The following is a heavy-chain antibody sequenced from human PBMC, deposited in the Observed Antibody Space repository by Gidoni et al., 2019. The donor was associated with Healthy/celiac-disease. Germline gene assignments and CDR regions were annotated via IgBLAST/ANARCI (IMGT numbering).Heavy chain of an antibody. Sequence: EVQLVESGGGLVQPGGSLRSSCEAYGFTFSRYSMHWVRQAPGKGLEWVSYISSSSITKYYADSVKGRFTISRDNAKNSLYLQMNSLRAEDTAVYYCAREPIVVVTAALGSAFDIWGQGTMVTVSS. CDR3: AREPIVVVTAALGSAFDI. V-gene: IGHV3-48*01. D-gene: IGHD2-21*02. CDR1: GFTFSRYS. CDR2: ISSSSITK. J-gene: IGHJ3*02.